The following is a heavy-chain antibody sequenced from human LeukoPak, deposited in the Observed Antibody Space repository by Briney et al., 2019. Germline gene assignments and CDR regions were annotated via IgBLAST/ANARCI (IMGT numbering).Heavy chain of an antibody. CDR2: VSGSSGST. CDR3: TVWFRRVDY. D-gene: IGHD2-21*01. CDR1: GFTFSNYA. Sequence: GGSLRLSCTASGFTFSNYAMSWVRQAPGKGLEWVSAVSGSSGSTYYADSVKGRFTISRDNSKNKLYLQMNSLRVEDTAVYCATVWFRRVDYWGQGSLVTVSS. V-gene: IGHV3-23*01. J-gene: IGHJ4*02.